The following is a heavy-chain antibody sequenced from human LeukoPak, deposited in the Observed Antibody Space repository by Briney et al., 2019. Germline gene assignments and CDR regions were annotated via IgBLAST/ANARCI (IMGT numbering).Heavy chain of an antibody. V-gene: IGHV3-23*01. Sequence: GGSLRLSCAASGFTFSSYAMSWVRQAPAKGLEWLSGIGVSGATTYYADSVKGRFTISRDNSKHTLYLQMNSLRGEDTAVYYCAKDVQRFSSSWYYFDSWGQGTLVTVSS. D-gene: IGHD6-13*01. CDR1: GFTFSSYA. CDR2: IGVSGATT. J-gene: IGHJ4*02. CDR3: AKDVQRFSSSWYYFDS.